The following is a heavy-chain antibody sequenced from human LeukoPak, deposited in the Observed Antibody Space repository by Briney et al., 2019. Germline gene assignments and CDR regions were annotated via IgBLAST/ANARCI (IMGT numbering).Heavy chain of an antibody. CDR1: GGSISSFY. Sequence: PSETLSLTCTVSGGSISSFYWSWIPQPPGKGLEWIGYIYNSESTNYNPSLKSGVTISVDTSKNQFSLMLTSVTASDTAVYYCARHCSGGSCPLSFDAFDIWGQGTMVTVSS. J-gene: IGHJ3*02. D-gene: IGHD2-15*01. V-gene: IGHV4-59*08. CDR2: IYNSEST. CDR3: ARHCSGGSCPLSFDAFDI.